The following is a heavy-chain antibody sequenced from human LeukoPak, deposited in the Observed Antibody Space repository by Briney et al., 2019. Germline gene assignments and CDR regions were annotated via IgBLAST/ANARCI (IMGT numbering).Heavy chain of an antibody. J-gene: IGHJ6*02. Sequence: PGGSLRLSCAAPGFTFSSYGMHWVRQAPGKGLEWVAVIWYDGRNKFYADSLKGRFTISRDNSKNTLYLQMNSLRAEDTAVYYCAKVGGFPGYYYGMDVWGQGTTVTVSS. CDR2: IWYDGRNK. V-gene: IGHV3-33*03. D-gene: IGHD2-15*01. CDR3: AKVGGFPGYYYGMDV. CDR1: GFTFSSYG.